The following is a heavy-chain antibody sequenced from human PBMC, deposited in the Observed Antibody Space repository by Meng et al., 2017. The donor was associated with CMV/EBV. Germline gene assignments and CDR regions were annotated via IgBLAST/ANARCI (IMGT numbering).Heavy chain of an antibody. D-gene: IGHD3-10*01. CDR3: ARRGRITMVRGVRYYYGMDV. J-gene: IGHJ6*02. CDR2: INHSGST. V-gene: IGHV4-34*01. Sequence: SETQSLTCAVYGGSFSGYYWSWIRQPPGKGLEWIGEINHSGSTNYNPSLKSRVTISVDTSKNQFSLKLSSVTAADTAVYYCARRGRITMVRGVRYYYGMDVWGQGTTVTVSS. CDR1: GGSFSGYY.